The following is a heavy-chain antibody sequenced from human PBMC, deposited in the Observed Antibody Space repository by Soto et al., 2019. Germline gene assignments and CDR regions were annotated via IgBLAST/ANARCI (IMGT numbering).Heavy chain of an antibody. CDR3: ARHYSSSWYVGYYYYMDV. CDR2: IYYSGST. V-gene: IGHV4-59*08. CDR1: GGSISSYY. D-gene: IGHD6-13*01. J-gene: IGHJ6*03. Sequence: SETLSLTCTVSGGSISSYYWSWIRQPPGKGLEWIGYIYYSGSTNYNPSLKSRVTISVDTSKNQFSLKLSSVTAADTAVYYCARHYSSSWYVGYYYYMDVWGKGTTVTVSS.